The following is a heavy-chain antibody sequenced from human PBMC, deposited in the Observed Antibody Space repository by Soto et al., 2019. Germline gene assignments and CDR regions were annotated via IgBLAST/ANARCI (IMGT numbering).Heavy chain of an antibody. CDR3: ARDLAKGGGSEVFAY. J-gene: IGHJ4*02. CDR1: GYTFTVYY. V-gene: IGHV1-2*02. CDR2: INPKSGGT. D-gene: IGHD1-26*01. Sequence: ASVKVSCKASGYTFTVYYMHWVRQAPGQGLEWMGWINPKSGGTMYPQKFQGRVTMTWDTSISTAYMALTRLRSDDTAVYYCARDLAKGGGSEVFAYSGQGTLDTVSS.